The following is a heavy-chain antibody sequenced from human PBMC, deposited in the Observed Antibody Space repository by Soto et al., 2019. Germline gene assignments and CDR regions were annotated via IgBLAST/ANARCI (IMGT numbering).Heavy chain of an antibody. CDR2: INPSGGST. J-gene: IGHJ3*02. CDR3: ARVGETRDYYDSSGYSRSLLAFDI. Sequence: ASVKVSCKASGYTFTSYYMHWVRQAPGQGLEWMGIINPSGGSTSYAQKFQGRVTMTRDTSTSTVYMELSSLRSEDTAVYYCARVGETRDYYDSSGYSRSLLAFDIWGQGTMVTVS. V-gene: IGHV1-46*01. D-gene: IGHD3-22*01. CDR1: GYTFTSYY.